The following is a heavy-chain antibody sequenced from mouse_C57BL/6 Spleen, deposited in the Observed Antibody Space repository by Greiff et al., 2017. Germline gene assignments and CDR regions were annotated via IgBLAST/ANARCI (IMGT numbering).Heavy chain of an antibody. CDR2: INPNNGGT. V-gene: IGHV1-18*01. CDR3: ARAIYYYGSSLYYYAMDY. J-gene: IGHJ4*01. CDR1: GYTFTDYN. D-gene: IGHD1-1*01. Sequence: VQLKQSGPELVKPGASVKIPCKASGYTFTDYNMDWVKQSHGKSLEWIGDINPNNGGTIYNQKFKGKATLTVDKSSSTAYMELRSLTSEDTAVYYCARAIYYYGSSLYYYAMDYWGQGTSVTVSS.